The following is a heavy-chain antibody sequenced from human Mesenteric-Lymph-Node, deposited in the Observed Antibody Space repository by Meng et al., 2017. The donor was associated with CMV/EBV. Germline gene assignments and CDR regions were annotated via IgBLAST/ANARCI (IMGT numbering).Heavy chain of an antibody. D-gene: IGHD2-2*01. CDR3: ARDSEGYCSGTTCLDYYYYGMDV. CDR2: INHSGSA. CDR1: GYSISSGYY. Sequence: SETLSLTCTVSGYSISSGYYWGWIRQPPGKGLEWVGSINHSGSAYYNPSLKSRVTISVDTSKNQFSLKLTSVTAADTAMYYCARDSEGYCSGTTCLDYYYYGMDVWGQGTAVTVSS. J-gene: IGHJ6*02. V-gene: IGHV4-38-2*02.